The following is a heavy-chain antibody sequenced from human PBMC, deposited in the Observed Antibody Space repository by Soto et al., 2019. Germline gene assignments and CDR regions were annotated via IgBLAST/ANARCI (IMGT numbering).Heavy chain of an antibody. CDR1: GGSFSGYY. Sequence: PSETLSLTCAVYGGSFSGYYWSWIRQPPGKGLEWIGEINHSGSTNYNPSLKSRVTISVDTSKNQFSLKLSSVTAADTAVYYCARAMIAARLTDVWGKGTTVTVSS. V-gene: IGHV4-34*01. J-gene: IGHJ6*04. CDR3: ARAMIAARLTDV. CDR2: INHSGST. D-gene: IGHD6-6*01.